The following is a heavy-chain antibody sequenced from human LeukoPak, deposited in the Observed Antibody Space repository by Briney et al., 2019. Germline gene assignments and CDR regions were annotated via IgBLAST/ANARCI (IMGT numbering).Heavy chain of an antibody. CDR3: ARWGYGSSWYEDWFDP. CDR1: GGSISSYY. J-gene: IGHJ5*02. Sequence: PSETLSLTCTVSGGSISSYYWSWIRQPPGKGLEWIGYIYYSGSTNYNPSLKSRVTISVDTSKNQFSLKLSSVTAADTAVYYCARWGYGSSWYEDWFDPWGQGTLVTVSS. D-gene: IGHD6-13*01. V-gene: IGHV4-59*08. CDR2: IYYSGST.